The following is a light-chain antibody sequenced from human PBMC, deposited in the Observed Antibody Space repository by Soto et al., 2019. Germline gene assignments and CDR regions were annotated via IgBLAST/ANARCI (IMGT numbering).Light chain of an antibody. CDR1: NSNIGAGFG. V-gene: IGLV1-40*01. Sequence: QSVLTQPPSVSGAPGQRVTISCTGSNSNIGAGFGVQWYQQFPRTAPRLLIYSNTNRPSGVPDRFSASKSGTSASLAITGLRAEDEADYYCCSYAGTTTLLFGGGTKLTVL. CDR3: CSYAGTTTLL. CDR2: SNT. J-gene: IGLJ2*01.